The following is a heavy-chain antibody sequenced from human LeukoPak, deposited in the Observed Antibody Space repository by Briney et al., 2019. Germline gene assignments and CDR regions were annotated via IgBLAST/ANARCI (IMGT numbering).Heavy chain of an antibody. Sequence: SETLSLTCTVSGGSISSSSYYWGWIRQPPGKGLEWIGSIYYSGSTYYNPSLKSRVTISVDTSKNQFSLKLSSVTAADTAVYYCASRPYYYGSGSLGYYFDYWGQGTLVTVSS. V-gene: IGHV4-39*07. CDR3: ASRPYYYGSGSLGYYFDY. CDR1: GGSISSSSYY. J-gene: IGHJ4*02. CDR2: IYYSGST. D-gene: IGHD3-10*01.